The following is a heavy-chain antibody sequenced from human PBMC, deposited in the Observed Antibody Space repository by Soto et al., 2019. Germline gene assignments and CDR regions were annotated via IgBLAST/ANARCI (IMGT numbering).Heavy chain of an antibody. CDR2: INHSGST. J-gene: IGHJ6*02. V-gene: IGHV4-34*01. D-gene: IGHD4-17*01. Sequence: PSETLSLTCAVYGGSFSGYYGSWIRQPPGKGLEWIGEINHSGSTNYNPSLKSRLTISVDTSKNQFSLKLSSVTAADTAVYYCARSNAVTTYYYYYGMDVWGQGTTVTVSS. CDR3: ARSNAVTTYYYYYGMDV. CDR1: GGSFSGYY.